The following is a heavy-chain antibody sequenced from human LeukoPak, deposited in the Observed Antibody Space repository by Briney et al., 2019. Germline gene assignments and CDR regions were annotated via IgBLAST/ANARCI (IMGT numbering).Heavy chain of an antibody. J-gene: IGHJ3*02. D-gene: IGHD3-22*01. CDR2: IYYSGST. V-gene: IGHV4-39*01. CDR3: ARHETETDSGGYGFI. CDR1: GGSISSSSYY. Sequence: SETLSLTCTVSGGSISSSSYYWGWIRQPPGKGLEWIGSIYYSGSTYYNPSLKSRVTISVDTSKNQFSLKLSSVTAADTAVYYCARHETETDSGGYGFIWGQGTMVTVSS.